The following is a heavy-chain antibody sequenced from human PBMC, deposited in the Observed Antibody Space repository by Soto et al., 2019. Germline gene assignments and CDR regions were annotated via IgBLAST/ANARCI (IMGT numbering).Heavy chain of an antibody. CDR1: GFTFSSYA. CDR3: AKPSGYCSSTSCSNP. Sequence: SLRLSCAASGFTFSSYAMSWVRQAPGKGLEWVSAISGSGGSTYYAVSVKGRFTISRDNSKNTLYLQMNSLRAEDTAVYYCAKPSGYCSSTSCSNPWGQGTLVTVSS. J-gene: IGHJ5*02. CDR2: ISGSGGST. V-gene: IGHV3-23*01. D-gene: IGHD2-2*01.